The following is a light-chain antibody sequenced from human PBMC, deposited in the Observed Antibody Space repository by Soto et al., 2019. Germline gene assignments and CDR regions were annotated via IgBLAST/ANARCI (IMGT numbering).Light chain of an antibody. CDR3: QQYYITPLT. CDR2: WAS. J-gene: IGKJ3*01. CDR1: QSVLYSSNNKNY. Sequence: DIVMTQSPDSLAVSLGERATINCKSSQSVLYSSNNKNYLAWYQQKPGQPPNLLIYWASTREYGVPDRFSGSGSGTDFTLTISSLQAEDVAVYYCQQYYITPLTFGPGTKVDI. V-gene: IGKV4-1*01.